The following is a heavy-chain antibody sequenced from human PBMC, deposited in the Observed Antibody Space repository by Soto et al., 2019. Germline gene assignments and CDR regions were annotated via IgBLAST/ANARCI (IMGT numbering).Heavy chain of an antibody. CDR2: ISYDGSNK. CDR1: GFTFSSYA. J-gene: IGHJ6*02. Sequence: LRLSCAASGFTFSSYAMHWVRQAPGKGLEWVAVISYDGSNKYYADSVKGRFTISRDNSKNTLYLQMNSLRAEDTAVYYCARGRAVAAAGKHYYYGMDVWGQGTTVTVSS. V-gene: IGHV3-30-3*01. D-gene: IGHD6-13*01. CDR3: ARGRAVAAAGKHYYYGMDV.